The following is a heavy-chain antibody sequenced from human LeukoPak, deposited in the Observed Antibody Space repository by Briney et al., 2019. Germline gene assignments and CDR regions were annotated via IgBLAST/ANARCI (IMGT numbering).Heavy chain of an antibody. CDR3: ARDAYYYDSSGYQPFDY. J-gene: IGHJ4*02. CDR2: ISAYNGNT. Sequence: ASVKVSCKASGYTFTSYGISWVRQAPGQGLEWMGWISAYNGNTNYAQKLQGRVTMTTDTSTSTAYMELRSLRSDDTAVYYCARDAYYYDSSGYQPFDYWGQGTLVTVSS. D-gene: IGHD3-22*01. CDR1: GYTFTSYG. V-gene: IGHV1-18*01.